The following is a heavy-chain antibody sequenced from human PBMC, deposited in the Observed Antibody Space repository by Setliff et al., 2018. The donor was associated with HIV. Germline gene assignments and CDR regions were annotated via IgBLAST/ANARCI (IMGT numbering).Heavy chain of an antibody. D-gene: IGHD2-2*01. CDR3: GNQAVVPADMDYYYYIDV. V-gene: IGHV4-39*01. CDR2: IHESGST. Sequence: PSETLSLTCTVSGGSISSSSYYWGWIRQPPGKGLEWIGSIHESGSTHYNPPLKSRVTISVDTSKNQFSLKLSSVTAADTAVYYCGNQAVVPADMDYYYYIDVWGKGTTVTVSS. CDR1: GGSISSSSYY. J-gene: IGHJ6*03.